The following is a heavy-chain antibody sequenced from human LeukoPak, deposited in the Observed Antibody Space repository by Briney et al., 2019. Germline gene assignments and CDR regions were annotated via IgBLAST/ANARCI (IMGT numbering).Heavy chain of an antibody. V-gene: IGHV4-39*01. D-gene: IGHD1-1*01. Sequence: SETLSLTCTVSGGSISSSYYYWGWIRQPPGKGLEWIGTNYYSESTYYNPSHKSRVTISVDKSKTQFSLKLSSVTAPGTAVYYCARHEDRNWYFDHWGQGTLATVSS. CDR1: GGSISSSYYY. CDR2: NYYSEST. J-gene: IGHJ4*02. CDR3: ARHEDRNWYFDH.